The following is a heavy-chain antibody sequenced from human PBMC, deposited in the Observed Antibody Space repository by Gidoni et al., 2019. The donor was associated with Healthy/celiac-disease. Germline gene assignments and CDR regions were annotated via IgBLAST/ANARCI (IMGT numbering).Heavy chain of an antibody. V-gene: IGHV4-59*01. CDR1: GGSISSYY. J-gene: IGHJ3*02. CDR3: ARESPLKAVGAHDAFDI. Sequence: QVQLQESGPGLVKPSETLSLTCTVSGGSISSYYWNWIRQPPGQGLEWIGYIYYSGSTNYNPSLKSRVTISVDTSKNQFSLKLSSVTAADTAVYYCARESPLKAVGAHDAFDIWGQGTMVTVSS. CDR2: IYYSGST. D-gene: IGHD1-26*01.